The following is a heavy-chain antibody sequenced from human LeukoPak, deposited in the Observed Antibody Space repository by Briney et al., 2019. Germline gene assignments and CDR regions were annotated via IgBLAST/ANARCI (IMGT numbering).Heavy chain of an antibody. D-gene: IGHD3-9*01. V-gene: IGHV3-30-3*01. CDR3: AKDLTGAYCSDY. Sequence: GGSLRPSCAASGFIFSSHAMHWVRQAPGKGLEWVAVIQYDGSEKRYADSVKGRFTVSRDNSKNTLYLQMDSLTAEDTAVYHCAKDLTGAYCSDYWGQGTLVTVSS. J-gene: IGHJ4*02. CDR1: GFIFSSHA. CDR2: IQYDGSEK.